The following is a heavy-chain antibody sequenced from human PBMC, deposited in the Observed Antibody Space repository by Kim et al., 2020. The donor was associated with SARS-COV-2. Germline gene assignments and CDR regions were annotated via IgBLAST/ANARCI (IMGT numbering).Heavy chain of an antibody. Sequence: GESLKISCKGSGYSFTSYWIGWVRQMPGKGLEWMGIIYPGDSDTRYSPSFQGQVTISADKSISTAYLQWSSLKASDTAMYYCARGGRYDFWSGYPTSIDYWGQGTLVTVSS. V-gene: IGHV5-51*01. CDR2: IYPGDSDT. CDR3: ARGGRYDFWSGYPTSIDY. CDR1: GYSFTSYW. D-gene: IGHD3-3*01. J-gene: IGHJ4*02.